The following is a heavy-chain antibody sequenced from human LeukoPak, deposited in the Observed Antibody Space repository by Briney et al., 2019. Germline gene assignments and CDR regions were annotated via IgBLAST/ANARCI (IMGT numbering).Heavy chain of an antibody. CDR3: ASQDYYYGMDV. CDR2: INRGGRAT. CDR1: GFAFRNYW. Sequence: AGGSLRLSCAASGFAFRNYWMHWVRQGPGKGLLWVSRINRGGRATSYADSVKGRFTISRDNAKNTLYLQMNSLRAEDTAVYYCASQDYYYGMDVWGQGTTVTVSS. J-gene: IGHJ6*02. V-gene: IGHV3-74*01.